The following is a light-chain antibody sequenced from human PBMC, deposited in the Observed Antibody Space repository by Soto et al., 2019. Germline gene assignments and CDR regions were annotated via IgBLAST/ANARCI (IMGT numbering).Light chain of an antibody. CDR2: SAS. Sequence: DIQMTQSPSSLSASVGDRVTITCRASQGGSNDLAWSQQKPGKVPKFLIDSASTLQSGVPSRFSGSGSGTDFILTITCLQPEDGVSYYCQKYNSAPIGPGTTVDIK. J-gene: IGKJ3*01. V-gene: IGKV1-27*01. CDR1: QGGSND. CDR3: QKYNSAP.